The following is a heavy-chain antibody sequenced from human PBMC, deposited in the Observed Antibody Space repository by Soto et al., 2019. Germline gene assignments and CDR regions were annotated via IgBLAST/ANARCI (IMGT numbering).Heavy chain of an antibody. J-gene: IGHJ4*02. CDR2: IIPIFGTA. CDR1: GGTFSSYA. D-gene: IGHD6-6*01. V-gene: IGHV1-69*06. Sequence: GASVKVSCKASGGTFSSYAISWVRQAPGQGLEWMGGIIPIFGTANYAQKFQGRVTITADKSTSTAYMELSSLRSEDTAVYYCARDGPGAARPWSLDYWGQGTLVTVSS. CDR3: ARDGPGAARPWSLDY.